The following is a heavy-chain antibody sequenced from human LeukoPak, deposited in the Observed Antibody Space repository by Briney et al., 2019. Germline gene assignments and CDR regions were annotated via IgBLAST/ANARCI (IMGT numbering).Heavy chain of an antibody. Sequence: GGSLRLSCAASGFTFSSYSMNWVRQAPGKGLEWVSSISSSSYIYYADSVKGRFTISRDNAKNSLYLQMNSLRAEDTAVYYCARVGAQGAFDIWGQGTMVTVSS. CDR1: GFTFSSYS. D-gene: IGHD1-26*01. J-gene: IGHJ3*02. V-gene: IGHV3-21*01. CDR3: ARVGAQGAFDI. CDR2: ISSSSYI.